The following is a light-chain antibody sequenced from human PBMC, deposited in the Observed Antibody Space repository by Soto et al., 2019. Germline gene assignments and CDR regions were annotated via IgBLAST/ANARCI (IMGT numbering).Light chain of an antibody. V-gene: IGKV1-5*03. CDR1: QSISSW. CDR3: QQYNSSPT. Sequence: DIPMTQSPSTLSASVGDRVTITCRASQSISSWLAWYQQKPGKAPKLLIYKASSLESGVPSRFSGSGSGTEFTLTISSPQPDDFATYYCQQYNSSPTFGQRTKVEIK. J-gene: IGKJ1*01. CDR2: KAS.